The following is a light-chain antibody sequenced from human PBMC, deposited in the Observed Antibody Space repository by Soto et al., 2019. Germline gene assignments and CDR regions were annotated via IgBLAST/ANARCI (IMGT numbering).Light chain of an antibody. CDR2: RNN. J-gene: IGLJ3*02. CDR3: AAWDDSRSVWV. Sequence: QSVLTQPPSASGTPGQRVTISCSGSSSNIGSNYVYWYQQLPGTAPKLLIYRNNQRPSGVPDRFSGSKSGTSASLAVSGLGSEDEGDYYCAAWDDSRSVWVFGGGTKLAVL. CDR1: SSNIGSNY. V-gene: IGLV1-47*01.